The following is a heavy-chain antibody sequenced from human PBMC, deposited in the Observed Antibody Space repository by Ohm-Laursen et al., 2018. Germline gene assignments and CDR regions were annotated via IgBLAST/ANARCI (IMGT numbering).Heavy chain of an antibody. CDR3: ARCKQPRDYYGMDV. V-gene: IGHV3-48*03. CDR1: GFTFSSYE. D-gene: IGHD6-13*01. Sequence: SLRLSCAASGFTFSSYEMNWVRQPPGKGLEWVSYISSSGSTIYHADSVKGRFTISRDNAKNSLYLQMNSLRAEDTAVYYCARCKQPRDYYGMDVWGQGTTVTVSS. J-gene: IGHJ6*02. CDR2: ISSSGSTI.